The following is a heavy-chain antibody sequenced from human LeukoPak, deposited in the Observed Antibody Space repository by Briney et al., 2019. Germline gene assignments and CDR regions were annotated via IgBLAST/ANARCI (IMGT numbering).Heavy chain of an antibody. CDR3: ARASDSSFDY. Sequence: ASVKVSCKASGYTFTSYGISWVRQAPGQGLEWMRWISAYNGNTNYARKLQARVTMTTDTSTSTAYMELRSLRSDDTAVYYCARASDSSFDYWRQGTLVTVSS. J-gene: IGHJ4*02. CDR2: ISAYNGNT. CDR1: GYTFTSYG. D-gene: IGHD6-19*01. V-gene: IGHV1-18*01.